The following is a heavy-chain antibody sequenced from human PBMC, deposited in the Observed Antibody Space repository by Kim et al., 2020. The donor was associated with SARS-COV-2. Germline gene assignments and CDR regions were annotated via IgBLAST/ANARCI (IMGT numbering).Heavy chain of an antibody. CDR1: GYRFPSYW. CDR2: IDPSDSYT. D-gene: IGHD6-19*01. J-gene: IGHJ6*02. Sequence: GESLKISCKGSGYRFPSYWISWVRQMPGKGLEWMGKIDPSDSYTKYSPSFQGHVSISADRSSSTAYLQWSSLKASDTAMYYCARHGAVAAGGYYGMDVWGQGTTVTVSS. V-gene: IGHV5-10-1*01. CDR3: ARHGAVAAGGYYGMDV.